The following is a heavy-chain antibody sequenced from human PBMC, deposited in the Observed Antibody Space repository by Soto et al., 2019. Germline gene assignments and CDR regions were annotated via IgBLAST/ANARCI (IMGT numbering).Heavy chain of an antibody. D-gene: IGHD6-19*01. V-gene: IGHV3-23*01. CDR2: ISGSGGST. J-gene: IGHJ4*02. Sequence: PGGPLSLSCAASGFTFRRYAMSGVRQAPGKGLEWVSAISGSGGSTYYADSANGRCTITTDNTKNTLYLQMNSLRAEDTAVYYCANKASIAVAGYFDYWGQGTLVTVSS. CDR3: ANKASIAVAGYFDY. CDR1: GFTFRRYA.